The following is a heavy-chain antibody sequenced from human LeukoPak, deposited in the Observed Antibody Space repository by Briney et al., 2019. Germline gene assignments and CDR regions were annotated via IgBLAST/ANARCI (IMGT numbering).Heavy chain of an antibody. CDR3: AKGGNDFWSGLDY. J-gene: IGHJ4*02. V-gene: IGHV3-7*03. Sequence: GGSLRLSCAASGFTFSSHWMTWVRQAPGKGLEWVANINQDGSERYYVDSVKGRFTISRDNAKNSLYLQMSSLRAEDTAVYYCAKGGNDFWSGLDYWGQGTLVTVSS. CDR1: GFTFSSHW. CDR2: INQDGSER. D-gene: IGHD3-3*01.